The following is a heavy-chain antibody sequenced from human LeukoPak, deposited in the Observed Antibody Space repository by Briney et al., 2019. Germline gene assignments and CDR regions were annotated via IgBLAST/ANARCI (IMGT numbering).Heavy chain of an antibody. V-gene: IGHV3-23*01. CDR3: ATDQRYAFDY. CDR1: GFTFDDYG. J-gene: IGHJ4*02. Sequence: GGSLRLSCAASGFTFDDYGMSWVRQAPGKGLEWVSSISGSGGSIDYADSVKGRFTISRDNSKSTVYLHMNSLRDDDTAVYYCATDQRYAFDYWGQGILVTVSS. CDR2: ISGSGGSI. D-gene: IGHD3-9*01.